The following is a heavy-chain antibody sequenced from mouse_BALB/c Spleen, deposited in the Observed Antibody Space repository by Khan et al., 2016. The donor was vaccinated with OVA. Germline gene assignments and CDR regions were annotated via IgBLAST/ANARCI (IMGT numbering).Heavy chain of an antibody. V-gene: IGHV1-20*02. CDR1: GYSFTGYF. J-gene: IGHJ2*01. D-gene: IGHD1-1*01. Sequence: EVQLQQSGPELVKPGASVKISCKASGYSFTGYFMNWVMQSHGKSLEWIGRINPHIGETFYNQKFKGKATLPVDESSSTVHMELRSLASEDSAVYYCARKNGSDFDYWGQGTTLTVSS. CDR3: ARKNGSDFDY. CDR2: INPHIGET.